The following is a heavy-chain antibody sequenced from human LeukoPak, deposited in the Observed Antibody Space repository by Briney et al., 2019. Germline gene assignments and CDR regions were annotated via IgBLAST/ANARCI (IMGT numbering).Heavy chain of an antibody. D-gene: IGHD1-1*01. J-gene: IGHJ5*02. V-gene: IGHV3-7*03. CDR1: GFTFSSYW. CDR3: ARDGKVPSNRFDP. CDR2: IKQDGSEK. Sequence: GGSLRLSCAASGFTFSSYWVSWVRQAPGKGLEWVANIKQDGSEKYYVDSVKGRFTISRDNAKNSLYLQMNSLRAEDTAVYYCARDGKVPSNRFDPWGQGTLVTVSS.